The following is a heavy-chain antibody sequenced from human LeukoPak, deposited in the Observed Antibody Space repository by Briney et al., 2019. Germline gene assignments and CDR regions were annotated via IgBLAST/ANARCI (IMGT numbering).Heavy chain of an antibody. D-gene: IGHD6-19*01. CDR1: GFTFSSYA. V-gene: IGHV3-23*01. CDR3: AKWREGSASLFEY. J-gene: IGHJ4*02. CDR2: ISGSGGNT. Sequence: GGSLRLSCGASGFTFSSYAMSWVRQAPGKGLEWVSAISGSGGNTYYTDSVKGRFTISRDNSKNTVYLQMNSLRAEDTAVYYCAKWREGSASLFEYRGQGTLVTVSS.